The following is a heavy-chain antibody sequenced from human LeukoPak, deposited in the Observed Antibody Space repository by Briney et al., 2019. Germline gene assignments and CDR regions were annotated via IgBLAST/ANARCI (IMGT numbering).Heavy chain of an antibody. Sequence: GGSLRLSCAASGFTFSSYGFYWVRQAPGKGLEWVTLIWHDGTRENYADSVKGRFTISKDTAKNSLSLQMNSLRAEDTAVYYCATGPNTSPFDYWGQGTLVTVSS. CDR3: ATGPNTSPFDY. CDR2: IWHDGTRE. D-gene: IGHD2-2*01. J-gene: IGHJ4*02. V-gene: IGHV3-33*07. CDR1: GFTFSSYG.